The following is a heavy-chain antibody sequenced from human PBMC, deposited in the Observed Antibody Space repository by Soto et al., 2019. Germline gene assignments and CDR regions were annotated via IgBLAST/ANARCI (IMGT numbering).Heavy chain of an antibody. CDR1: GGTFSSYA. J-gene: IGHJ6*02. Sequence: GASVKVSCKVSGGTFSSYAISWVRQAPGQGLEWMGGIIPIFGTANYAQKFQGRVTITADESTSTAYMELSSLRSEDTAVYYCARVAKGITMVRGVTLSYAGMDVWGQGTTVTVSS. V-gene: IGHV1-69*13. D-gene: IGHD3-10*01. CDR2: IIPIFGTA. CDR3: ARVAKGITMVRGVTLSYAGMDV.